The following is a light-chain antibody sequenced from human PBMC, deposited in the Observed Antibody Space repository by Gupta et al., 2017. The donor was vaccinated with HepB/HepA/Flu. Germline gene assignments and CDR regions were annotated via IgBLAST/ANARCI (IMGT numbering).Light chain of an antibody. CDR1: SSNIGNDN. Sequence: QPVLTQPPSASGTPGQRVTISCSGSSSNIGNDNAYWYQQLPGTAPKLLIYNDNQRPSGVPDRFSDSKSGTTASLAISGLRSEDEADYYWVGWDDSLSGYVFGAGTKVTVL. CDR3: VGWDDSLSGYV. CDR2: NDN. J-gene: IGLJ1*01. V-gene: IGLV1-47*02.